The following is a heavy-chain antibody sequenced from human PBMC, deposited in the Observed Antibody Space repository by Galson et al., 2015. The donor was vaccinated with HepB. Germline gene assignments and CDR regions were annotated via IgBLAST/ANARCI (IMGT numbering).Heavy chain of an antibody. CDR2: ISLSGKHK. V-gene: IGHV3-11*06. Sequence: SLRLSCAASGFTFSDYYMTWIRQAPGKGLEWVSYISLSGKHKNSADSVRGRFTIARDNAKNSLYLQMNSLKPEDTAVYYCAKASMTRVTFFDFWGQGTLVTVSS. CDR3: AKASMTRVTFFDF. J-gene: IGHJ4*02. CDR1: GFTFSDYY. D-gene: IGHD4-17*01.